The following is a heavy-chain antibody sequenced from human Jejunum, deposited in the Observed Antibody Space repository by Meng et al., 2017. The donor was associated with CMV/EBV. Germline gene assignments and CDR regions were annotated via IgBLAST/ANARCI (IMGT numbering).Heavy chain of an antibody. CDR3: ARACRQVSNCYLDS. Sequence: SGFSVSTNYMSWVRQAPGKGLEWVSFIRGDDSTSYTDSVQGRFTISRDNSKNTVYLQMNSLRAEDTAVYYCARACRQVSNCYLDSWGQGIQGTVSS. CDR1: GFSVSTNY. D-gene: IGHD4-11*01. V-gene: IGHV3-53*01. J-gene: IGHJ4*02. CDR2: IRGDDST.